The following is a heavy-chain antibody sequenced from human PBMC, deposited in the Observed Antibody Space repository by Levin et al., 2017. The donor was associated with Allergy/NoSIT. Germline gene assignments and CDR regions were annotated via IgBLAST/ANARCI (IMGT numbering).Heavy chain of an antibody. CDR3: AKRGYCSGNTCQSHDAIDV. CDR2: IVFDGNDQ. V-gene: IGHV3-30*18. D-gene: IGHD2-15*01. Sequence: GESLKISCAASGFQFSLYGMHWVRQAPGQGLEWVALIVFDGNDQYYADSVKGRFTISRDNSKNTLYLQMSSLRENDTAIYYCAKRGYCSGNTCQSHDAIDVWGQGTLVIVSS. J-gene: IGHJ3*01. CDR1: GFQFSLYG.